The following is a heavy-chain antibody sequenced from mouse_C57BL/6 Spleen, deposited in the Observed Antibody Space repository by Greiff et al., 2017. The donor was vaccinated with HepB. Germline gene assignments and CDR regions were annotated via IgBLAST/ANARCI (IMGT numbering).Heavy chain of an antibody. CDR1: GYAFSSSW. Sequence: QVQLQQSGPELVKPGASVKISCKASGYAFSSSWMNWVKQRPGKGLEWIGRIYPGDGDTNYNGKFKGKATLTADKSSSTAYMQLSSLTSEDSAVYFCARSYYGSSRYWYFDVWGTGTTVTVSS. CDR3: ARSYYGSSRYWYFDV. D-gene: IGHD1-1*01. V-gene: IGHV1-82*01. J-gene: IGHJ1*03. CDR2: IYPGDGDT.